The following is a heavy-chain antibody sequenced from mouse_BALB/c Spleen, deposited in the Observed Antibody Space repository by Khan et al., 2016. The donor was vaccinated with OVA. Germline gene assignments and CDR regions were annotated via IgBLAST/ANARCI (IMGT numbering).Heavy chain of an antibody. CDR2: IIPTNDYT. CDR1: GYTFTTYT. Sequence: QVQLQQPETELARPGASVKMSCKASGYTFTTYTIHWVKQRPGQGLEWIGYIIPTNDYTNYNQKFKDRATLTADKSSSTAYMQLSSLTSEDSALYYCAREGAYYRSDGWFAYWGQGTLVTVSA. J-gene: IGHJ3*01. V-gene: IGHV1-4*01. D-gene: IGHD2-14*01. CDR3: AREGAYYRSDGWFAY.